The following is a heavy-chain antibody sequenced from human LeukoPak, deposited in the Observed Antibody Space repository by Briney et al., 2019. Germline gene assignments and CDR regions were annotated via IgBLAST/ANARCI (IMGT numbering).Heavy chain of an antibody. V-gene: IGHV3-23*01. CDR1: GLTFNNYA. Sequence: QPGGSLRLSCAVSGLTFNNYAMSWVRQAPGKGLEWVSAISKSGDHTYYAAPAKGRFTIYRDNSKNTQYLQMNSLRAEDTAVYYCATSWGPDTSAFRWGRDGMDVWGQGTTVIVS. D-gene: IGHD3-16*01. J-gene: IGHJ6*02. CDR2: ISKSGDHT. CDR3: ATSWGPDTSAFRWGRDGMDV.